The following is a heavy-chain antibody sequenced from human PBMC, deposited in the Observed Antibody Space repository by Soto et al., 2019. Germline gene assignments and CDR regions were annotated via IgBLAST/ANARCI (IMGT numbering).Heavy chain of an antibody. CDR1: GFTFSSYG. Sequence: GGSLRLSCAASGFTFSSYGMHWVRQAPGKGLEWVAVISYDGSNKYYADSVKGRFTISRDNSKNTLYLQMNSLRAEDTAVYYCAKDSSHCSGGSCYPYNWFDPWGQGTLVTVSS. D-gene: IGHD2-15*01. J-gene: IGHJ5*02. CDR2: ISYDGSNK. V-gene: IGHV3-30*18. CDR3: AKDSSHCSGGSCYPYNWFDP.